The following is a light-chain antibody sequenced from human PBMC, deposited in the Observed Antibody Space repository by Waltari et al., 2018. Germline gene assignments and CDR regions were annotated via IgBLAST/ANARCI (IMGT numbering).Light chain of an antibody. J-gene: IGLJ1*01. CDR2: EVI. CDR3: CSYAGRGTYV. Sequence: QSAPTQPASVSGTPGQSITISCTGTTSAFGNYDLVPWYQHHPGKAPKLLICEVIKRPSGVSSRFSGSKSGSTASLIISGLQPDDEADYYCCSYAGRGTYVFGSGTKVTVL. V-gene: IGLV2-23*02. CDR1: TSAFGNYDL.